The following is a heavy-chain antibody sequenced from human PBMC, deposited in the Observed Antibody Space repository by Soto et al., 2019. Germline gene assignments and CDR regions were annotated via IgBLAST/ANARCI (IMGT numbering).Heavy chain of an antibody. CDR2: ISYDGSNK. CDR1: GFTFSSYA. J-gene: IGHJ1*01. D-gene: IGHD6-13*01. V-gene: IGHV3-30-3*01. CDR3: ARDHPGIAVSEYFQH. Sequence: GGSLRLSCAASGFTFSSYAMHWVRQAPGKGLEWVAVISYDGSNKYYADSVKGRFTISRDNSKNTLYLQMNSLRAEDTAVYYCARDHPGIAVSEYFQHWGQGTLVTVSS.